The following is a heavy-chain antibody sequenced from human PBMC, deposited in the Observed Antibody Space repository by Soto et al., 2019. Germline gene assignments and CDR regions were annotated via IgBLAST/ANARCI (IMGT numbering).Heavy chain of an antibody. CDR1: GFTVDDYA. D-gene: IGHD4-17*01. CDR3: AKDLKWGGMTTVHCFDS. Sequence: PGGSLILSCVASGFTVDDYAMHWVLQAPGEGLGWVSGISANGDNVDYADSVKGRFTLSRDNAKNSLFLQMNSLRPEYTALYYCAKDLKWGGMTTVHCFDSWGQGT. J-gene: IGHJ4*02. CDR2: ISANGDNV. V-gene: IGHV3-9*01.